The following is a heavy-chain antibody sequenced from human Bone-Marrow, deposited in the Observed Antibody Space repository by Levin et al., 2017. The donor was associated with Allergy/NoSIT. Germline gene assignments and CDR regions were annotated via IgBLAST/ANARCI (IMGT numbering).Heavy chain of an antibody. V-gene: IGHV1-46*01. D-gene: IGHD6-19*01. CDR1: GSTFTSYY. CDR2: INPGGGTP. Sequence: ASVKVSCKASGSTFTSYYIHWLRQAPGQGPEWMGIINPGGGTPTYAQKFQDRVTMTSDTSTSTVYMELNSLTSEDTAVYYCALIGVAGMDVFDLWGQGTLVSVSS. CDR3: ALIGVAGMDVFDL. J-gene: IGHJ3*01.